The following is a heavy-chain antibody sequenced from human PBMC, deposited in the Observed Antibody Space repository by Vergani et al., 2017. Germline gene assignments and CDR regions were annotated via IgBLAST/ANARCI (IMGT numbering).Heavy chain of an antibody. CDR2: INHSGST. V-gene: IGHV4-34*01. CDR1: GGSFSGYY. J-gene: IGHJ4*02. CDR3: ARGNDYESSGYYGTSDFDC. D-gene: IGHD3-22*01. Sequence: QVQLQQWGAGLLKPSETLSLTCAVYGGSFSGYYWSWIRQPPGKGLEWIGEINHSGSTNYNPSLKSRVSISVDTSKNQFSLKLSSVTAADTAVYYCARGNDYESSGYYGTSDFDCWSQGTVVTVSS.